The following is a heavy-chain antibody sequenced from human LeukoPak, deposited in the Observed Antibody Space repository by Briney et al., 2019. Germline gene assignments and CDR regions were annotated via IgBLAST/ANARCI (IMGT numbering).Heavy chain of an antibody. V-gene: IGHV4-59*01. CDR2: IYHSGST. J-gene: IGHJ6*02. D-gene: IGHD1-1*01. CDR1: GVSINSYY. CDR3: ARSSRGTSDYYGMDV. Sequence: PSETLSLTCTVSGVSINSYYWSWIRQPPGKGLEWIGYIYHSGSTDYNPSLKSRVTISVDTSQNHFSLKLSSVTAADTAVYYCARSSRGTSDYYGMDVWGQGTTVTVSS.